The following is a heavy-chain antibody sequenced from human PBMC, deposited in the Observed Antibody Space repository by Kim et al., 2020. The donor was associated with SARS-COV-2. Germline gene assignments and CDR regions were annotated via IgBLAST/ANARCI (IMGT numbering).Heavy chain of an antibody. Sequence: SETLSLTCAVYGGSFSGYYWSWIRQPPGKGLEWIGEINHSGSTNYNPSLKSRVTISVDTSKNQFSLKLSSVTAADTAVYYCARVLVGATTFDYWGQGTPVTVSS. CDR3: ARVLVGATTFDY. CDR1: GGSFSGYY. J-gene: IGHJ4*02. D-gene: IGHD1-26*01. V-gene: IGHV4-34*01. CDR2: INHSGST.